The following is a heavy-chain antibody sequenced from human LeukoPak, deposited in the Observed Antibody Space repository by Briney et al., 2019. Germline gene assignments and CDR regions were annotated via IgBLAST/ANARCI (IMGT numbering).Heavy chain of an antibody. J-gene: IGHJ3*02. D-gene: IGHD1-14*01. CDR3: ASSGEPKAFDI. Sequence: GASVKVSCKASGGTFSSYAISWVRQAPGQGLEWMGGIIPIFGTANYAQKFQGRVTITADESTSTAYMELSSLRSEDTAVYYCASSGEPKAFDIWGQGTMVTVSS. CDR2: IIPIFGTA. CDR1: GGTFSSYA. V-gene: IGHV1-69*13.